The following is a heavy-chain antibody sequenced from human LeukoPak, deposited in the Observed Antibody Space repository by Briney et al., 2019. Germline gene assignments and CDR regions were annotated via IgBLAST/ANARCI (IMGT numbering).Heavy chain of an antibody. CDR1: GFTFRSYA. J-gene: IGHJ4*02. CDR2: ISGGGGST. CDR3: AKESLLLRGPLLIYYFDF. V-gene: IGHV3-23*01. D-gene: IGHD3-10*01. Sequence: GGSLRLSCAAPGFTFRSYAMSWVRQAPGKGLGWVSAISGGGGSTYYADSVKGRFTISRDNSKNTLYLQMNSLRAEDTAVYYCAKESLLLRGPLLIYYFDFWGQGTLVTVSS.